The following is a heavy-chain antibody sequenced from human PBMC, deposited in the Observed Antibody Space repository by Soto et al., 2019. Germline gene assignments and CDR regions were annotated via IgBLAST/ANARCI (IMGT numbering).Heavy chain of an antibody. CDR2: IYYSGST. CDR3: ARVLVDTAIYFDY. Sequence: QVQLQESGPGLVKPTQTLSLTCTVSGGSISSGDYYWSWIRQPPGKGLEWIGYIYYSGSTYYNPSLKSRVTISVDTSKNQFSLKLSSVTAADTAVYYCARVLVDTAIYFDYWGQGTLVTVSS. J-gene: IGHJ4*02. CDR1: GGSISSGDYY. V-gene: IGHV4-30-4*01. D-gene: IGHD5-18*01.